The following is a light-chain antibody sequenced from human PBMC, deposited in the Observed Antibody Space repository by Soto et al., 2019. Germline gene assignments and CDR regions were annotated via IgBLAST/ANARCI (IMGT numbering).Light chain of an antibody. CDR2: SAS. CDR3: QQNYSPPLS. J-gene: IGKJ4*01. Sequence: DIPMTQSPSSLSASVGDRVTITCRASQSISSYVSWFQQKAGEAPRLLMYSASSLPSGVPSWFIGSGSGTDFTLTISSLQPEDFATYYCQQNYSPPLSFGGGTKVEI. CDR1: QSISSY. V-gene: IGKV1-39*01.